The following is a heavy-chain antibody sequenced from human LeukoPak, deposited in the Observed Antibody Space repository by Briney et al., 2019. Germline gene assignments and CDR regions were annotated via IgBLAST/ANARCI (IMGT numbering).Heavy chain of an antibody. CDR3: ARGQVTGRNKNWFDP. Sequence: ASVKVSCKASGYTFTSYDINWVRQATGQGLEWIGWMNPNSGNTGYAQKFQGRVTMTRNTSISTAYMELSSLRSEDTAVYYCARGQVTGRNKNWFDPWGQGTLVTVSS. CDR1: GYTFTSYD. CDR2: MNPNSGNT. D-gene: IGHD1-14*01. V-gene: IGHV1-8*01. J-gene: IGHJ5*02.